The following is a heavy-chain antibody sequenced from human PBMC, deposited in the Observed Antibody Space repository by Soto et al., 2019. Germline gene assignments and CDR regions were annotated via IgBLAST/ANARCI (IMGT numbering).Heavy chain of an antibody. J-gene: IGHJ5*02. CDR1: GFSLRNARMG. Sequence: QVTLKESGPVLVKPTETLTLTCTVSGFSLRNARMGVSWIRQPPGKALEWLAHIFSNDEKSYSTTLKSRLTISKDTPKSQVVLTTTNMDPVDTATYYCVRIPAAYGGWFDPWGQGTLVTVSS. V-gene: IGHV2-26*01. D-gene: IGHD2-2*01. CDR2: IFSNDEK. CDR3: VRIPAAYGGWFDP.